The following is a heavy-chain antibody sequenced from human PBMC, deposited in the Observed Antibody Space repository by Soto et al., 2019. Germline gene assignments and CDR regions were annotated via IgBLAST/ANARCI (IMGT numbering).Heavy chain of an antibody. D-gene: IGHD4-17*01. Sequence: EVQLVESGGGLVQPGGSLRLSCAASGFAFSDHYMDWVRQAPGKGLEWVGRTRNKGHSYTTEYAASVKGRFTVSRDDSKNSLYLQMNSLKTADTAVYYCARATTVTDYWGQGTLVTVSS. CDR3: ARATTVTDY. CDR1: GFAFSDHY. CDR2: TRNKGHSYTT. J-gene: IGHJ4*02. V-gene: IGHV3-72*01.